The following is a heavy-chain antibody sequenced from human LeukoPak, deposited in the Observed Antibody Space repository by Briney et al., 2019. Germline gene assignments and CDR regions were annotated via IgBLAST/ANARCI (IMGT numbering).Heavy chain of an antibody. CDR1: GFNFKNYG. J-gene: IGHJ5*02. CDR2: IWSDGSNK. V-gene: IGHV3-33*08. D-gene: IGHD2-15*01. Sequence: GGSLRLSCGGSGFNFKNYGIHWVRQAPGKGLEWVAVIWSDGSNKYYADSVRGRFTISRDNSKNTLYLQMNSLRAEDTAVYYCARVTMVAAASYNWFVPWGQGTLVTVSS. CDR3: ARVTMVAAASYNWFVP.